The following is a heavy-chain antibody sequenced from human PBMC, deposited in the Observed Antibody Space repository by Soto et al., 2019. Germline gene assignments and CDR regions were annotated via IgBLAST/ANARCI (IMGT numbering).Heavy chain of an antibody. Sequence: SETLSLTCTVSGGSISSGGYYWSWIRQHPGKGLEWIGYIYYSGSTYYSPSLKSRVTISVDTSKSQFSLKLSSVTAADTAVYYCARARITMVRGVISAPNYYYYGMDVWGQGTTVTVSS. D-gene: IGHD3-10*01. CDR2: IYYSGST. CDR3: ARARITMVRGVISAPNYYYYGMDV. V-gene: IGHV4-31*03. J-gene: IGHJ6*02. CDR1: GGSISSGGYY.